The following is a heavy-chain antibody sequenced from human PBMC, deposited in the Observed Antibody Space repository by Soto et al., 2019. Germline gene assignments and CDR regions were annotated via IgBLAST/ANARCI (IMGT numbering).Heavy chain of an antibody. Sequence: EVQPVESGGGLVQPGGSLRLSCAASGFTFSSYWMHWVRQAPGKGLVWVSRINSDGSSTSYADSVKGRFTISRDNAKNTLYLQMNSLRAEDTAVYYCARGGYQLLFAFDIWGQGTMVTVSS. D-gene: IGHD2-2*01. CDR2: INSDGSST. V-gene: IGHV3-74*01. CDR1: GFTFSSYW. J-gene: IGHJ3*02. CDR3: ARGGYQLLFAFDI.